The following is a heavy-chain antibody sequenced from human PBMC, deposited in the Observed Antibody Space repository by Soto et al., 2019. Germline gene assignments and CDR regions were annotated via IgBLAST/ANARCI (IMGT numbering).Heavy chain of an antibody. CDR1: GFTFSNAW. D-gene: IGHD6-6*01. Sequence: GGSLRLSCAASGFTFSNAWMNWVRQAPGKGLEWVGRIKSKTDGGTTDYAAPVKGRFTISRDDSKNTLYLQMNSLKTEDTAVYYCFSSADHYYYGMDVWGQGTTVTVSS. CDR3: FSSADHYYYGMDV. CDR2: IKSKTDGGTT. V-gene: IGHV3-15*07. J-gene: IGHJ6*02.